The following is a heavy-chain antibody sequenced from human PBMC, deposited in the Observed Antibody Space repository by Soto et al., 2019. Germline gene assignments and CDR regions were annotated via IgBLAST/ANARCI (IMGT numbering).Heavy chain of an antibody. Sequence: ASVKVSCKASGYTFTSYYMHWVRQAPGQGLEWMGIINPSGGSTSYAQKFQGRVTMTRDTSTSTVYMELSSLRSEDTAVYYCARDRILYSYGANWFDPWGQGTLVTVS. J-gene: IGHJ5*02. D-gene: IGHD5-18*01. CDR1: GYTFTSYY. V-gene: IGHV1-46*01. CDR2: INPSGGST. CDR3: ARDRILYSYGANWFDP.